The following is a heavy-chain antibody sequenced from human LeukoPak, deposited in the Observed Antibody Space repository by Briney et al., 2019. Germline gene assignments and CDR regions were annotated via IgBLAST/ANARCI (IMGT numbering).Heavy chain of an antibody. Sequence: SETVSLTCTVSGGSISSGDYYWSWIRQLPGKGLEWIGYIYYSGSTYYNPSLKSRVTISVDTSKNQFSLKLSSVTAADTAVYYCARAGYSGYELKDWGQGTLVTVSS. CDR1: GGSISSGDYY. V-gene: IGHV4-30-4*08. D-gene: IGHD5-12*01. J-gene: IGHJ4*02. CDR3: ARAGYSGYELKD. CDR2: IYYSGST.